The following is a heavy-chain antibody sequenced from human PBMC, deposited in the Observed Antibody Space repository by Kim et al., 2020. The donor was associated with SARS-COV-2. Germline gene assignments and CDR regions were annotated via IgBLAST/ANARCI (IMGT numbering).Heavy chain of an antibody. D-gene: IGHD3-10*01. CDR1: GGSISSYY. J-gene: IGHJ6*02. V-gene: IGHV4-59*08. CDR3: ARRRVRGVIYGMDV. Sequence: SETLSLTCTVSGGSISSYYWSWIRQPPGKGLEWIGYIYYSGSTNYNPSLKSRVTISVDTSKNQFSLKLSSVTAADTAVYYCARRRVRGVIYGMDVWGQGTTVTVSS. CDR2: IYYSGST.